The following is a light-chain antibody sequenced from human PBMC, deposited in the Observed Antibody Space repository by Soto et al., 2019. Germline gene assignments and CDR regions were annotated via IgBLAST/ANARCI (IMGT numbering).Light chain of an antibody. J-gene: IGKJ2*01. CDR3: QQYNKWPPMYT. V-gene: IGKV3-15*01. CDR1: QSVGSN. Sequence: EIVMTQSPATLSVSPGERGTLSCRASQSVGSNLAWYQQKPGQAPRLLIYEASTRATGIPARFSGSGSATEFTLTISSLQSEDFAVYYCQQYNKWPPMYTFGQGTRLEIK. CDR2: EAS.